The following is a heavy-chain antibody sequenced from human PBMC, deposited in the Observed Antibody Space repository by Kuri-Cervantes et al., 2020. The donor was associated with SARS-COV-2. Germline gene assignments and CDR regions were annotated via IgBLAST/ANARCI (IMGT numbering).Heavy chain of an antibody. CDR1: GYTFTSYG. CDR3: ARDTGGDYGYWYFDL. CDR2: ISAYNGNT. D-gene: IGHD4-17*01. V-gene: IGHV1-18*04. Sequence: ASVKDSCKASGYTFTSYGISWVRQAPGQGLEWMGWISAYNGNTNYAQKLQGRVTMTTDTSTCTAYMELRSLRSDDTAVYYCARDTGGDYGYWYFDLWGRGTLVTVSS. J-gene: IGHJ2*01.